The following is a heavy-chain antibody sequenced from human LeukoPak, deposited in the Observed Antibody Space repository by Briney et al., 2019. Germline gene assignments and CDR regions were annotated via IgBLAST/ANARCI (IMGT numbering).Heavy chain of an antibody. CDR2: IKPNSGGT. V-gene: IGHV1-2*02. D-gene: IGHD3-16*01. J-gene: IGHJ3*02. CDR3: ARPMGELPSFDI. Sequence: ASVKVSCKASGYTFTGYYMHWVRQAPGQGLEWMGGIKPNSGGTNYAQKFQGRVTMTRDTPISTAYMELSRLRSDDTAVYYCARPMGELPSFDIWGQGTMVTVSS. CDR1: GYTFTGYY.